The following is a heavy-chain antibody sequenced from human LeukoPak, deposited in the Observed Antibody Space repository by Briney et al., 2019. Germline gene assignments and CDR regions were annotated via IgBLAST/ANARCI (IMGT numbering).Heavy chain of an antibody. Sequence: GGSLRLSCAASGFTFSSYSMNWVRQAPGKGLEWVSAISSSSTYIYYADSVKGRFTISRDNAKNSLYLQMNSLRAEDTAVYYCAREDSPRGGTDKHFEYWGQGTLVTVSS. CDR3: AREDSPRGGTDKHFEY. V-gene: IGHV3-21*01. CDR2: ISSSSTYI. CDR1: GFTFSSYS. J-gene: IGHJ4*02. D-gene: IGHD1-14*01.